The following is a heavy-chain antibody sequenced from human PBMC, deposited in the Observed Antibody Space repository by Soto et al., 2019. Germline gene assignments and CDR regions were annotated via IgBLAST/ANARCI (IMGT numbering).Heavy chain of an antibody. CDR3: AKDRSQGAVAGTSDFDY. V-gene: IGHV3-23*01. CDR1: GFSLSSYA. J-gene: IGHJ4*02. Sequence: GGSLRLSCAASGFSLSSYALNWVRQAPGKGLEWVSTISGRGGRAYYADSVKGRFTISRDNSKNALYLQLDSLRAEDTAVYYCAKDRSQGAVAGTSDFDYWGQGTLVTVSS. D-gene: IGHD6-19*01. CDR2: ISGRGGRA.